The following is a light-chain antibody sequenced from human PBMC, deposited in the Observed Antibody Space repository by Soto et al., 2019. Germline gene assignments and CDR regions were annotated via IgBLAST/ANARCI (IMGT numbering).Light chain of an antibody. CDR2: YDS. J-gene: IGLJ2*01. Sequence: SYELTQPPSVSVAPGKTANITCGGNNIETRGVHWYQQKPGQAPVLVISYDSDRPSGIPERFSGSNSGNTATLTITRVEAGDESDYYCQVWDTTSDPPVVFAAGTKPTVL. V-gene: IGLV3-21*04. CDR3: QVWDTTSDPPVV. CDR1: NIETRG.